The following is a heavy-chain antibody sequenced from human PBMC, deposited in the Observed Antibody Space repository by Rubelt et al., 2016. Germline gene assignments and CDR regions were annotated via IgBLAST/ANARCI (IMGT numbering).Heavy chain of an antibody. J-gene: IGHJ4*02. D-gene: IGHD5-18*01. CDR3: ARGVDTAGAGY. Sequence: GSGGGTFYADSVKGRFTISRDNAKNTLYLQMNSLRAEDTAIYFCARGVDTAGAGYWGQGTLVTVSS. CDR2: GSGGGT. V-gene: IGHV3-23*01.